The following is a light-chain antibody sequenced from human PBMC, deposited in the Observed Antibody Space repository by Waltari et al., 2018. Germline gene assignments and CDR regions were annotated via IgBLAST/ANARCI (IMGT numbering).Light chain of an antibody. CDR2: DAS. CDR1: RDINNY. Sequence: DIQMTQSPSSLSASVGDRVTITCQASRDINNYLNWYQQKPGKAPKLLIYDASNLETGVPSRFSGSGAGTDFVFTISRLQPEDIATYYCQHYDGVPPWTFGQGTRVEIK. J-gene: IGKJ1*01. CDR3: QHYDGVPPWT. V-gene: IGKV1-33*01.